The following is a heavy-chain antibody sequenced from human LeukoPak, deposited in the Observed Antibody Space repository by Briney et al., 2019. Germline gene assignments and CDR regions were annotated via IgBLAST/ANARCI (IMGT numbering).Heavy chain of an antibody. V-gene: IGHV4-34*01. CDR1: GGSFSGYY. D-gene: IGHD3-3*01. CDR3: VRAKTKYDFWSGYYTANWFDP. CDR2: INHSGST. J-gene: IGHJ5*02. Sequence: SETLSLTCAVYGGSFSGYYWSWIRQPPGKGLEWIGEINHSGSTNYNPSLKSRVTISVDTSKNQFSLKLSSVTAADTAVYYCVRAKTKYDFWSGYYTANWFDPWGQGTLVTVSS.